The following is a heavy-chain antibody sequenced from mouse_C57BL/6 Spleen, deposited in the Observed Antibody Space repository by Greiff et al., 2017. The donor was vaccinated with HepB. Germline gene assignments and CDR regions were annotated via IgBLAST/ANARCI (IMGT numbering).Heavy chain of an antibody. Sequence: EVQGVESGGGLVKPGGFLKLSCEASGFTFSSYAMSRGRQTPEKRLEWVATISDGVSYTYYPDNVKGRFTISRDNAKNNLYLQMSHLKSEDTAMYYCARDGAHYYGSYFDYWGQGTTLTVSS. CDR3: ARDGAHYYGSYFDY. D-gene: IGHD1-1*01. J-gene: IGHJ2*01. CDR1: GFTFSSYA. CDR2: ISDGVSYT. V-gene: IGHV5-4*01.